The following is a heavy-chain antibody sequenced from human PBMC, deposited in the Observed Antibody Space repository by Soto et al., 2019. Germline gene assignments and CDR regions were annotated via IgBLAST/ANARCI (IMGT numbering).Heavy chain of an antibody. D-gene: IGHD6-19*01. CDR2: INSDGSST. CDR1: GFTFSSYW. V-gene: IGHV3-74*01. J-gene: IGHJ1*01. CDR3: ARGLYPSSGSLGY. Sequence: PGGSLRLSCAASGFTFSSYWMHWVRQAPGKGLVWVSRINSDGSSTNYADSVKGRFTISRDNAKNTLFPQINSLRAEDTALYYCARGLYPSSGSLGYWGQGTLVTVSS.